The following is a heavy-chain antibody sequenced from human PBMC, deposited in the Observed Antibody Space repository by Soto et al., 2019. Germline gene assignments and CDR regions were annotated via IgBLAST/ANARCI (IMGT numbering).Heavy chain of an antibody. D-gene: IGHD3-10*01. CDR3: AKGRGSPSSGLDY. CDR2: ISGSGGST. Sequence: EVQLLESGGGLVQPGGSLRLSCAASGFTFSSYAMTWVRQAPGKGLEWVSAISGSGGSTYYADSVKGRFTISRDNSKNTLYLQMNSLRAEDTAVYYCAKGRGSPSSGLDYWGQGTLVTVSS. J-gene: IGHJ4*02. CDR1: GFTFSSYA. V-gene: IGHV3-23*01.